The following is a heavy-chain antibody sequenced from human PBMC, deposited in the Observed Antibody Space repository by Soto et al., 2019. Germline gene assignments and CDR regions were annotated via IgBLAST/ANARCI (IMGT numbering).Heavy chain of an antibody. Sequence: QVQLLQSGAEVKKPGASVKVSCTASGYTFSAYLIHWMRQAPGQRPEWMGWINPNSGATNYAQKFQGRVTMTMDTSISAAFMDLGRLTSDDVAVYYCARGAASGSHYSSFDVWGQGTLVFVAS. D-gene: IGHD1-26*01. CDR3: ARGAASGSHYSSFDV. J-gene: IGHJ3*01. CDR2: INPNSGAT. V-gene: IGHV1-2*02. CDR1: GYTFSAYL.